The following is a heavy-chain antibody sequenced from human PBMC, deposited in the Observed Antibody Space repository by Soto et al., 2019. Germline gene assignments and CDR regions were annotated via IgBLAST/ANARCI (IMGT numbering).Heavy chain of an antibody. V-gene: IGHV4-59*01. CDR2: IHYNGNT. D-gene: IGHD5-12*01. J-gene: IGHJ4*02. CDR3: AREGNLGRWLQPLAF. Sequence: PSETLSLTCTVSGDCISAYSWSWVRQPPGKGLEWIGNIHYNGNTKYNPSLKSRVSMSVDTSKNQFSLRLISVTAADTAKYFCAREGNLGRWLQPLAFWGQGTLVTVSS. CDR1: GDCISAYS.